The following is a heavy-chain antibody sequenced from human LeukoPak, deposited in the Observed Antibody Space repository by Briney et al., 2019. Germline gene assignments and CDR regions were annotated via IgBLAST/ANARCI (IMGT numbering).Heavy chain of an antibody. CDR3: AGGGYYDSSGYSSPLYNWFDP. V-gene: IGHV4-34*01. CDR1: GGSFSGYY. Sequence: PSETLSLTCAVYGGSFSGYYWSWIRQPPGKGLEWIGEINHSGSTNYNPSLKSRVTISVDTSKNQFSLKLSSVTAADTAVYYCAGGGYYDSSGYSSPLYNWFDPWGQGTLVTVSS. D-gene: IGHD3-22*01. CDR2: INHSGST. J-gene: IGHJ5*02.